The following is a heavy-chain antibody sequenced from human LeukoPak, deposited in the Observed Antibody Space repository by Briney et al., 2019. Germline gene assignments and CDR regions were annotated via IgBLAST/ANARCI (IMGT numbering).Heavy chain of an antibody. CDR3: AKDPTVAGIRGFDY. CDR1: GFTFSSYG. Sequence: QPGGSLRLSCAASGFTFSSYGMHWVRQAPGKGLEWVAFIRYDGSNKYYADSVKGRFTISRDNSKNTLYLQMNSLRAEDTAVYYCAKDPTVAGIRGFDYWGQGTLVTVSS. D-gene: IGHD6-19*01. J-gene: IGHJ4*02. CDR2: IRYDGSNK. V-gene: IGHV3-30*02.